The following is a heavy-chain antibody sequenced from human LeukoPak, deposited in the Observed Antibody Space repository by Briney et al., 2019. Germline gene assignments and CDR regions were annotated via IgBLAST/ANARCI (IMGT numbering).Heavy chain of an antibody. CDR2: IYSSVGT. D-gene: IGHD3-10*01. Sequence: SETLSLTCTVSGDSINDHYWSWIRQPPGEGLEWIAYIYSSVGTNYNPSLKSRVTISVDTSKNQFSLKLSSVTAADTAVYYCARGRRPHYGSGIANWFDPWGQGTLVTVSS. CDR1: GDSINDHY. CDR3: ARGRRPHYGSGIANWFDP. J-gene: IGHJ5*02. V-gene: IGHV4-4*09.